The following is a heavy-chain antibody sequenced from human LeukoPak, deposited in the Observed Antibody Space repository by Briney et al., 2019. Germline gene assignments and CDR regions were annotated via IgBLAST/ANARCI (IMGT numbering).Heavy chain of an antibody. CDR3: ARGPTISETGYFDF. CDR2: INHRGDT. CDR1: GGSFSTYY. J-gene: IGHJ4*03. V-gene: IGHV4-34*01. D-gene: IGHD1-1*01. Sequence: SETLSLTYAVYGGSFSTYYWSWIRQSPGKGLEWIAEINHRGDTNYNPSVKSRVTIPVDTSKNQFSLKVRSLTAADTAVYYCARGPTISETGYFDFWGQGTLVTVSS.